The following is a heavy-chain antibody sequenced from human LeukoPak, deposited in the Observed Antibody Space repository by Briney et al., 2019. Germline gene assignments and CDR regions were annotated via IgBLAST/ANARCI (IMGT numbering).Heavy chain of an antibody. CDR2: ISGSGGST. V-gene: IGHV3-23*01. CDR1: GFTFSSYG. D-gene: IGHD6-19*01. CDR3: AKAGGSYEEQWLGTWSFFDY. Sequence: GGSLRLSCAASGFTFSSYGMSWVRQAPGKGLEWVSAISGSGGSTYYADSVKGRFTISRDNSKNTLYLQMNSLRAEDTAVYYCAKAGGSYEEQWLGTWSFFDYWGQGTLVTVSS. J-gene: IGHJ4*02.